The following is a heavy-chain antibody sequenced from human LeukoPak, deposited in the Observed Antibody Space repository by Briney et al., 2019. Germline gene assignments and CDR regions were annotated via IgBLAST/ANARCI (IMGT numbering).Heavy chain of an antibody. CDR3: ARGEYSNGYPYRLDS. Sequence: ASVKVSCKASGSTFSDYHINRVRQASGQGPEWMGWINPKSGDAKYGQAFQGRVTMTRDTSISTAYMELNRLRFDDTAMYYCARGEYSNGYPYRLDSWGQGTLVTVSS. V-gene: IGHV1-2*02. CDR1: GSTFSDYH. D-gene: IGHD3-16*01. J-gene: IGHJ4*02. CDR2: INPKSGDA.